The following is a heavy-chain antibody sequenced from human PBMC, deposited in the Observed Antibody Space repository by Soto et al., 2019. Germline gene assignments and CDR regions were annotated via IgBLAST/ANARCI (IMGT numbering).Heavy chain of an antibody. CDR2: TYYRYKWYN. CDR3: ARDGYSSGLSRSKPFDY. D-gene: IGHD6-19*01. Sequence: QVQLQQSGPGLVKPSQTLSLTCAISGDSVSSNSAAWNWIRQSPSRGLEWLGRTYYRYKWYNDYAFSVKSRITLYPATSKNQFSLQLNSVTPEDTAVYYWARDGYSSGLSRSKPFDYWGQGTLVTVSS. J-gene: IGHJ4*02. V-gene: IGHV6-1*01. CDR1: GDSVSSNSAA.